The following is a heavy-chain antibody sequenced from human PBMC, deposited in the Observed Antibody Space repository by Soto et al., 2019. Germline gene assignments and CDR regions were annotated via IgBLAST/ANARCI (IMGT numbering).Heavy chain of an antibody. V-gene: IGHV3-23*01. Sequence: EVKLLESGGGLAQPGGSLRLSCVGSGFTFDSYAISWVRQAPGERLQWIAAISGSADGTDYAHSVRGRFTISRDNGKKTVHLQMDSMRVEDTDVYFCAKDTVGGYSFWSGYYSDGLDVWGQGTLVSVS. CDR1: GFTFDSYA. CDR2: ISGSADGT. J-gene: IGHJ3*01. D-gene: IGHD3-3*01. CDR3: AKDTVGGYSFWSGYYSDGLDV.